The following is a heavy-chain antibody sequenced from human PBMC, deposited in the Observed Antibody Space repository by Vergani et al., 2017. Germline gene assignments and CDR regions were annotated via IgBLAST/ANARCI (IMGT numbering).Heavy chain of an antibody. D-gene: IGHD3-10*01. Sequence: QVQLQESGPGLVKPSQTLSLTCTVSGGSISSGDYYWSWIRQPPGKGLEWIGYIYYSGSTYYNPSLKSRVTISVDTSKNQFYLKLSSVTAADTAVYYCARGWFVLYNWFDPWGQGTLVTVSS. V-gene: IGHV4-30-4*08. CDR1: GGSISSGDYY. J-gene: IGHJ5*02. CDR3: ARGWFVLYNWFDP. CDR2: IYYSGST.